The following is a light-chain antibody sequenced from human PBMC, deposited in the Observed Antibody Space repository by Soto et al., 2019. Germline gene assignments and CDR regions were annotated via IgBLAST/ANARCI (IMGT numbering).Light chain of an antibody. CDR1: SSDVGGYNY. CDR2: EVS. Sequence: QSVLTQPASVSGSPGQSITISCTGTSSDVGGYNYVSWYQQHPGKAPKLMIYEVSNRPSGVSNRFSGSKSGNTASLTISGLQAEDEADYYCSSYTSSSTLVFGTGIKVTAL. CDR3: SSYTSSSTLV. J-gene: IGLJ1*01. V-gene: IGLV2-14*01.